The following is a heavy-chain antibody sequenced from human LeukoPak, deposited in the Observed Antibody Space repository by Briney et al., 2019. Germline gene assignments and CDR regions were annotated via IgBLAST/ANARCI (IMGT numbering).Heavy chain of an antibody. CDR1: GGSISSYY. Sequence: SETLSLTCTVSGGSISSYYWSWIRQPAGEGLEWIGRIYSSGSTNYNPSLKSRVTMSVDTSKNKLSLKLTSVTAADTGVYYCARMYSGTYGGIDSWGQGTLVTVSS. CDR3: ARMYSGTYGGIDS. V-gene: IGHV4-4*07. J-gene: IGHJ4*02. D-gene: IGHD1-26*01. CDR2: IYSSGST.